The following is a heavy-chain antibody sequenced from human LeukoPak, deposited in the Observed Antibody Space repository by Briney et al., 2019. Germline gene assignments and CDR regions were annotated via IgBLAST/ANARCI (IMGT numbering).Heavy chain of an antibody. J-gene: IGHJ6*03. V-gene: IGHV4-34*01. CDR3: ARGPYYYDSSGYYYYYYYYMDV. Sequence: KPSETLSLTCAGYGGSFRGYYWSWIRQPPGKGLEWLGEINHSGGTNYNPSLKSRVTISVDTSKNQFSLKLSSVTAADTAVYYCARGPYYYDSSGYYYYYYYYMDVWGKGTTVTVSS. D-gene: IGHD3-22*01. CDR2: INHSGGT. CDR1: GGSFRGYY.